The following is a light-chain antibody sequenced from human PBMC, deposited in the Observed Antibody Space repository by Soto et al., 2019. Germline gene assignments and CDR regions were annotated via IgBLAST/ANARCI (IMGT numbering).Light chain of an antibody. CDR2: YGS. J-gene: IGKJ4*01. CDR3: QQFYTWPVT. Sequence: IVMTQSPATLSVSPGERVTFSCRASQGIRNHLAWYQHKPGQAPRLLISYGSAGATGIPARFSGSGSGTEFTLTINSLQSEDFAVYYCQQFYTWPVTFGGGTKVGIK. CDR1: QGIRNH. V-gene: IGKV3-15*01.